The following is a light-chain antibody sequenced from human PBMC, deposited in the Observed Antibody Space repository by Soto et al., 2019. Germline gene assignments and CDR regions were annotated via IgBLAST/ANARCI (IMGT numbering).Light chain of an antibody. V-gene: IGKV3D-15*01. CDR1: ESVSTN. CDR3: QQYSTWRT. Sequence: EIVMTQSPATLSLSPGEGATLSCRASESVSTNLAWYQQKAGQAPRLLIYGASTRATGIPASFSGSASGTESPLTISRLPSGDFAVYYCQQYSTWRTFGQGTKVDIK. CDR2: GAS. J-gene: IGKJ1*01.